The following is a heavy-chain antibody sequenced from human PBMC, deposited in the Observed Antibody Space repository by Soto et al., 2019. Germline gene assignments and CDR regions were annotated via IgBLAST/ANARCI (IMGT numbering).Heavy chain of an antibody. D-gene: IGHD5-12*01. J-gene: IGHJ4*02. CDR3: ARDKDGYNPPDY. V-gene: IGHV1-18*01. Sequence: QVQLVQSGAEVKKPGASVKVSCKASGYTFTSYGISWVRQAPGQGLEWMGWISAYNGNINYAQKLQGRFTMPTATSTSTAYMELRSQRSDDTAVYYCARDKDGYNPPDYWGQGTLVTVSS. CDR1: GYTFTSYG. CDR2: ISAYNGNI.